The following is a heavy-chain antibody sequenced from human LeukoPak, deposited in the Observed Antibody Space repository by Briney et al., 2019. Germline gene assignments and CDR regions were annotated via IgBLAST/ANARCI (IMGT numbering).Heavy chain of an antibody. D-gene: IGHD3-16*01. V-gene: IGHV3-7*01. Sequence: GGSLRLSCAASGFTFSSYWMSWVRQAPGKGLEWVANINQDGSEKRYVDSVKGRSTISRDNAKNSLYLQMNSLRAEDTAVYYCARHDYYAFDIWGQGTMVTVSS. CDR1: GFTFSSYW. CDR2: INQDGSEK. J-gene: IGHJ3*02. CDR3: ARHDYYAFDI.